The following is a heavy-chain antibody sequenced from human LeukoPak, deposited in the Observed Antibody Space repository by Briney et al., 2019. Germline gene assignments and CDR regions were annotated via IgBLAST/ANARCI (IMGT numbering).Heavy chain of an antibody. CDR2: IIPILGIA. D-gene: IGHD5-18*01. Sequence: ASVKVSCKASGGTFSSYTINWVRQAPGQGLEWMGRIIPILGIANYAQKFQGRVTITADKSTSTAYMELSSLRSEDTAVYYCARDQGYSYGPPFGYWGQGTLVTVSS. CDR3: ARDQGYSYGPPFGY. CDR1: GGTFSSYT. J-gene: IGHJ4*02. V-gene: IGHV1-69*04.